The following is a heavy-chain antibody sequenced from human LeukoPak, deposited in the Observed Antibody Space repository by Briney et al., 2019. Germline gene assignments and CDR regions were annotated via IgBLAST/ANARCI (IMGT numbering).Heavy chain of an antibody. CDR1: EFTFSSYA. Sequence: GGSLRLSCAASEFTFSSYAMHWVRQAPGKGLEWVAVISYDGSNKYYADSVKGRFTISRDNSKNTLYLQMNSLRAEDTAVYYCARAADDIVVVVAAESYFDYWGQGTLVTVSS. V-gene: IGHV3-30-3*01. D-gene: IGHD2-15*01. CDR3: ARAADDIVVVVAAESYFDY. J-gene: IGHJ4*02. CDR2: ISYDGSNK.